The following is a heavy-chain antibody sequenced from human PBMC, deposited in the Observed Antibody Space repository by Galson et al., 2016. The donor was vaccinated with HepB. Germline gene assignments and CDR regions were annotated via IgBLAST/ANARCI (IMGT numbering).Heavy chain of an antibody. CDR2: FYPGDSEI. Sequence: QSGAEVKKPGESLKISCKGEGYVFSSYWIAWVRQTPDKGLEWMGLFYPGDSEIRYSPSFQGQVTFSADKSINTAYMQRSSLKASDTAIYYCARLVSSRSPYDSWGQGTLVTVSS. D-gene: IGHD3-22*01. CDR3: ARLVSSRSPYDS. V-gene: IGHV5-51*01. CDR1: GYVFSSYW. J-gene: IGHJ4*02.